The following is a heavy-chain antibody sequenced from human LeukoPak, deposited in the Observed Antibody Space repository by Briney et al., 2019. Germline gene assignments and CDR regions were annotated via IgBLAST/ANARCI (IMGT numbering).Heavy chain of an antibody. CDR1: GFTFSSYA. J-gene: IGHJ4*02. CDR3: AKAPVVLLLLVSTFDY. Sequence: HSGGSLRLSCAASGFTFSSYAMSWVRQAPGKGLEWVSAISGSGGSTYYADSVKGRFTISRDNSKNTLYLQMNSLRAEDTAVYYCAKAPVVLLLLVSTFDYWGQGTLVTVSS. V-gene: IGHV3-23*01. CDR2: ISGSGGST. D-gene: IGHD3-22*01.